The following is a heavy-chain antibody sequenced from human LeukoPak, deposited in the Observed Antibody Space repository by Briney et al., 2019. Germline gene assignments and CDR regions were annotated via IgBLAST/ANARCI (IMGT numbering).Heavy chain of an antibody. J-gene: IGHJ4*02. CDR2: ISGSGGST. Sequence: PGGSLRLSCAASGFTFSSYATSWVRQAPGEGLEWVSAISGSGGSTYYADSVKGRFTISRDNSKNTLYLQMNSLRAEDTAVYYCAKDVHYDSSGYLDYWGQGTLVTVSS. V-gene: IGHV3-23*01. CDR3: AKDVHYDSSGYLDY. D-gene: IGHD3-22*01. CDR1: GFTFSSYA.